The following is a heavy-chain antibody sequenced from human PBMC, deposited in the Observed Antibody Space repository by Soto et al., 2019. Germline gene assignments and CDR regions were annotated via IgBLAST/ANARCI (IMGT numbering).Heavy chain of an antibody. J-gene: IGHJ4*02. V-gene: IGHV3-74*01. CDR1: GFTFTAYW. Sequence: EVQLVESGGGLVQPGGSLRLSCAASGFTFTAYWMHWVRQAPGKGLVWVSRSKSDGTTTTYADSVKGRFTISRDNAKNTVILQMNSLGDEDTAVYYWTTGGATGQGIDDFEDWGQGSRVTVSS. CDR2: SKSDGTTT. CDR3: TTGGATGQGIDDFED. D-gene: IGHD3-3*01.